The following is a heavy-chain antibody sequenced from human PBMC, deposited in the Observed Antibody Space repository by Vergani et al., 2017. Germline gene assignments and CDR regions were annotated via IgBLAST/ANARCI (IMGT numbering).Heavy chain of an antibody. CDR3: ARGYCTNSICRGKVDS. Sequence: VQLVESGGGAVQPGGSLRLSCEASGFSFPGYAMSWVRQAPGKGLEWVSSVSGSSATPYYADSVKGRFTISRDNSKDTLYLQMNSLRAEDTAVYYCARGYCTNSICRGKVDSWGQEPWSPSPQ. V-gene: IGHV3-23*04. J-gene: IGHJ5*01. D-gene: IGHD2-8*01. CDR1: GFSFPGYA. CDR2: VSGSSATP.